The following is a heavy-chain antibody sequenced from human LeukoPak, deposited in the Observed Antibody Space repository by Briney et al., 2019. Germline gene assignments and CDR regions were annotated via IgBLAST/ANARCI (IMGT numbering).Heavy chain of an antibody. V-gene: IGHV4-39*07. CDR3: ARIPSPGWFDP. Sequence: SETLSLTCTVSGGSISISSYYWGWVRQPPGKGLEWIANVYYSGSTYYNPSLKSRVTISINTSKNQFSLKETSVTAADTAVYYCARIPSPGWFDPWGQGTLVTVSS. CDR1: GGSISISSYY. CDR2: VYYSGST. J-gene: IGHJ5*02.